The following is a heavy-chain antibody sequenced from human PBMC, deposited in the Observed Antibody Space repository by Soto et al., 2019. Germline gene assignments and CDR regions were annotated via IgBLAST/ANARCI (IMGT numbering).Heavy chain of an antibody. CDR3: AKEKLRRGPSPMYAMDL. Sequence: PGGSLRLSCAATGFAFSTYGMHWVRQAPGKGREWVAAISYDGNEKYYADSLQGRFTISRDNSKNALYLQVNSLRGEDTAVYYCAKEKLRRGPSPMYAMDLWGKGSTVTVSS. J-gene: IGHJ6*04. CDR2: ISYDGNEK. CDR1: GFAFSTYG. D-gene: IGHD5-12*01. V-gene: IGHV3-30*18.